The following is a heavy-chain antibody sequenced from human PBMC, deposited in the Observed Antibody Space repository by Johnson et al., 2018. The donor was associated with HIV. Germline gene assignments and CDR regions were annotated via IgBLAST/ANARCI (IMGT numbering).Heavy chain of an antibody. V-gene: IGHV3-30*18. CDR1: GFTFSSYG. CDR2: ISYDGSNK. J-gene: IGHJ3*02. Sequence: QVQLVESGGGVVQPGRSLRLSCAASGFTFSSYGMHWVRQAPGKGLEWVAVISYDGSNKYYADSVKGRFTISRDNSKNTLYLQMNSLSAEDTAVYYCAKEGRYVEGAFDIWGQGTMVTVSS. D-gene: IGHD5-12*01. CDR3: AKEGRYVEGAFDI.